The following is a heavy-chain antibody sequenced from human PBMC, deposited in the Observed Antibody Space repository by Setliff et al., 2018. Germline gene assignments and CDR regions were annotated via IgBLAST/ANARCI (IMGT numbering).Heavy chain of an antibody. CDR1: GDSMSSYY. Sequence: LSLTCTVSGDSMSSYYWSWIRQSPGKGLEWIGYVHYSGDSNYNPSLKSRVTMSVDTSKDRFSLNLRSVTAADTAVYYCARQPSSGSYYNPRPYYFDFWGQGTLVTVSS. V-gene: IGHV4-59*01. J-gene: IGHJ4*02. CDR2: VHYSGDS. D-gene: IGHD3-10*01. CDR3: ARQPSSGSYYNPRPYYFDF.